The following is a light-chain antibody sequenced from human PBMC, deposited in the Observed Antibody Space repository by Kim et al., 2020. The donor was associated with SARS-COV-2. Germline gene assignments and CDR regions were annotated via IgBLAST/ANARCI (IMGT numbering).Light chain of an antibody. CDR1: QTISTY. Sequence: DIQMTQSPSSLSASVGDRVTITCRASQTISTYLNWYQQKPGKAPNLLIFAASTLLSGVPSRFSGSGSGTDFTLTISSLQPEDFATYFCQQANNFPLTFGGGTKVDIK. J-gene: IGKJ4*01. CDR2: AAS. V-gene: IGKV1-39*01. CDR3: QQANNFPLT.